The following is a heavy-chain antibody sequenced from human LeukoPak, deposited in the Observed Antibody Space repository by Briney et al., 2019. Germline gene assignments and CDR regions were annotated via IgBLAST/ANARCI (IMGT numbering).Heavy chain of an antibody. CDR2: IYYSETT. V-gene: IGHV4-30-4*08. D-gene: IGHD5-12*01. J-gene: IGHJ4*02. CDR3: ARDRAYSGYDYTSDY. CDR1: GGSNRSGDYF. Sequence: PSETLSLTCTVSGGSNRSGDYFWSWIRQPPGKGLEWLGYIYYSETTYYNPSLKSRVTMSVDTSKNQFSLKLSSVTAADTAMYYCARDRAYSGYDYTSDYWGQGTRVTVSS.